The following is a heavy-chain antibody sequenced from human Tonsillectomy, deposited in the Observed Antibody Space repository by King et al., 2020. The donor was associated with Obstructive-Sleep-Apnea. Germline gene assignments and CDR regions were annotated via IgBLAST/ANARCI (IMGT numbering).Heavy chain of an antibody. CDR2: VYNSRSN. CDR1: GGPIGNYY. J-gene: IGHJ5*02. D-gene: IGHD3-10*01. CDR3: AKDASGTYYNWFDP. V-gene: IGHV4-59*01. Sequence: QLQESGPGLVKPSETLSLTCTVFGGPIGNYYWSWVRQPPGKGLEWIGFVYNSRSNIYNPSLMSRVTISVDTSKNQFSLRLTPVTAADAAVYYCAKDASGTYYNWFDPWGQGIPVTVSS.